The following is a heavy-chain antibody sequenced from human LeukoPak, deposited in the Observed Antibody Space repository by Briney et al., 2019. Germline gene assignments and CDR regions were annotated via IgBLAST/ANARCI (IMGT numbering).Heavy chain of an antibody. Sequence: GGSLRLSCAASGFTFSSYGMHWVRQAPGKGLEWVAVISYDGSNKYYADSVKGRFTISRDNSKNTLYLQMNSLRAEDTAVYYCAKDSSGSSKNWFDPWGQGTLVTVSS. V-gene: IGHV3-30*18. D-gene: IGHD3-10*01. CDR3: AKDSSGSSKNWFDP. J-gene: IGHJ5*02. CDR1: GFTFSSYG. CDR2: ISYDGSNK.